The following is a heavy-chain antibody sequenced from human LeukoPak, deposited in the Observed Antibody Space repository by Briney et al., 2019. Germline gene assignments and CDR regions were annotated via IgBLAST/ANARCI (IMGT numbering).Heavy chain of an antibody. CDR2: INWNGGST. CDR3: ASLYCSSTSCSGSDY. V-gene: IGHV3-20*04. J-gene: IGHJ4*02. CDR1: GFTFDDYG. Sequence: GGSLRLSCAASGFTFDDYGMSWVRQAPGKGLEWVSGINWNGGSTGYADSVKGRFTISRDNAKNSLCLQMNSLRAEDTALYYCASLYCSSTSCSGSDYWGQGTLVTVSS. D-gene: IGHD2-2*01.